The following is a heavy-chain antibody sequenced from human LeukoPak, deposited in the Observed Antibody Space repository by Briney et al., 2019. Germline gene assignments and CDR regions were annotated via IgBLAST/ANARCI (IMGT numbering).Heavy chain of an antibody. CDR2: IYYSGST. D-gene: IGHD6-13*01. V-gene: IGHV4-39*01. J-gene: IGHJ4*02. CDR3: GRRIIAEAAVDY. Sequence: SETLSLTCTVSGGSISSSGYYWGWIRQPPGKGLEWIGSIYYSGSTYYNLSLKSRVTVFVDTSKNQFSLKLTSVTAADTAVYYCGRRIIAEAAVDYWGQGTLVTVSS. CDR1: GGSISSSGYY.